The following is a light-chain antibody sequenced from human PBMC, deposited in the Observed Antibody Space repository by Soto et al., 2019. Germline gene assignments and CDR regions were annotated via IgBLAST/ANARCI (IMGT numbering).Light chain of an antibody. J-gene: IGKJ1*01. CDR3: QQYGSSPSWT. Sequence: EIVLTQSPGTLSLSPGERATLSCRASQSVSSSYLAWYHQKPGQPPRLLIYGASSRATGIPDRFSGSGSETDFTLNISRLEPEDFAVYYCQQYGSSPSWTCGQGTKVEIK. V-gene: IGKV3-20*01. CDR1: QSVSSSY. CDR2: GAS.